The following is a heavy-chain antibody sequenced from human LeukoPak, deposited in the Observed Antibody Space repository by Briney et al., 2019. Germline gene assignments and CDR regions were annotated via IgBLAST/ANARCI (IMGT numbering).Heavy chain of an antibody. V-gene: IGHV3-30*04. Sequence: PGGSLRLSCAASGFTFSSYAMYWVRQAPGKGLEWVAVISYDGSNKYYADSVKGRFTISRGNSKNTLYLQMNSLRAEDTAVYYCARSHKQIAAAGTGYYWGQGTLVTVSS. CDR2: ISYDGSNK. D-gene: IGHD6-13*01. CDR1: GFTFSSYA. CDR3: ARSHKQIAAAGTGYY. J-gene: IGHJ4*02.